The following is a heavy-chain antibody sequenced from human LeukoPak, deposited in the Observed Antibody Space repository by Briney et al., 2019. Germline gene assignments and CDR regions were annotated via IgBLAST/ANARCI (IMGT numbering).Heavy chain of an antibody. CDR1: GGSISSGSYY. CDR2: IYYSGST. Sequence: SETLSLTCTVSGGSISSGSYYWGWIRQPPGKGLEWIGSIYYSGSTNYNPSLKSRVTISIDTSKSQFSLKLTSVTAADTAVYYCARASVSGPSYYYYVMDVWGQGTTATVSS. J-gene: IGHJ6*02. CDR3: ARASVSGPSYYYYVMDV. V-gene: IGHV4-39*01. D-gene: IGHD6-19*01.